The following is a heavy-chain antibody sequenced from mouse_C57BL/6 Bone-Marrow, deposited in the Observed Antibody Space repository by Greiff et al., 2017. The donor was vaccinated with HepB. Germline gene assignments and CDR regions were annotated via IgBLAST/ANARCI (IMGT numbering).Heavy chain of an antibody. CDR3: ARSYYGSSWYFDV. CDR1: GFTFSDYG. Sequence: EVMLVESGGGLVKPGGSLKLSCAASGFTFSDYGMHWVRQAPEKGLEWVAYISSGSSTIYYADTVKGRFTISRDNAKNTLFLQMTSLRSEDTAMYYCARSYYGSSWYFDVWGTGTTVTVSS. V-gene: IGHV5-17*01. CDR2: ISSGSSTI. J-gene: IGHJ1*03. D-gene: IGHD1-1*01.